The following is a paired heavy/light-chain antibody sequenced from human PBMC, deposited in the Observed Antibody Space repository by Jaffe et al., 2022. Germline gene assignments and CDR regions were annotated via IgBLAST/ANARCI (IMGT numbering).Light chain of an antibody. J-gene: IGKJ2*01. CDR1: QSISGL. V-gene: IGKV1-5*03. Sequence: DIQMTQSPSTLSASIGDRVTITCRASQSISGLLAWYQQKPGKVPKLLIYKASSLESGVPSRFSGSGSGTEFTLTISSLQPDDFATYYCQQYSNYLYTFGQGTKLEIK. CDR2: KAS. CDR3: QQYSNYLYT.
Heavy chain of an antibody. CDR1: GGFISSVSNY. D-gene: IGHD2-21*01. Sequence: QVQLLESGPGLVKPSQTLALTCTVSGGFISSVSNYWSWVRQPAGKGLEFVGRMSANGYTSYNPSLKSRVTMSVDTSKDQFYLKLSSVTAADTAVYYCARDPQIAGFFDYWGRGALVTVSS. J-gene: IGHJ4*02. CDR2: MSANGYT. CDR3: ARDPQIAGFFDY. V-gene: IGHV4-61*02.